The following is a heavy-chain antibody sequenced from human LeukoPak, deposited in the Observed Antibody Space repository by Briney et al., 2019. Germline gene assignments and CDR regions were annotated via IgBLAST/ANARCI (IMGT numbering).Heavy chain of an antibody. J-gene: IGHJ6*02. Sequence: ASVKVSCKASGYTFTSYGISWVRQAPGQGLEWMGWISAYNGNTNYAQKLQGRVTMTTDTSTSTAYMELRSLRSDDTAVYYCARSGLRFLEWLSNYYYYGMDVWAKGPRSPSP. CDR3: ARSGLRFLEWLSNYYYYGMDV. D-gene: IGHD3-3*01. CDR2: ISAYNGNT. CDR1: GYTFTSYG. V-gene: IGHV1-18*01.